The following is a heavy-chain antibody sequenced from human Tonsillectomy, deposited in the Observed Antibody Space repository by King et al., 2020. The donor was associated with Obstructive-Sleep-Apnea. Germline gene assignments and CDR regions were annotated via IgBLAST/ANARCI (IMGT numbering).Heavy chain of an antibody. CDR1: GFTFSTYD. D-gene: IGHD2-21*01. CDR2: IGTAGVP. CDR3: VRGFLYSTGMDV. V-gene: IGHV3-13*05. J-gene: IGHJ6*02. Sequence: VQLVEAGGDLVQPGGSLRLSCAASGFTFSTYDIHWVRQATGKPLEWVSGIGTAGVPYYPDSVKGRFIIFRENAKNSLYIQMNSLRVGDTAVYYCVRGFLYSTGMDVWGQGTTVTVSS.